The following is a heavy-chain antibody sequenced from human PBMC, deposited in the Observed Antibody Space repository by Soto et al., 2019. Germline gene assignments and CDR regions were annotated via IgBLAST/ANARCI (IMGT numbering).Heavy chain of an antibody. V-gene: IGHV3-9*01. CDR1: GFTFDDYA. CDR3: AKDIRRVTNGIDY. Sequence: GGSLRLSCAASGFTFDDYAMHWVRQAPGKGLEWVSGISWNSGSIGYADSVKGRFTISRDNAKNSLYLQMNSLRAEDTALYYCAKDIRRVTNGIDYWGQGTLVTVSS. D-gene: IGHD4-17*01. CDR2: ISWNSGSI. J-gene: IGHJ4*02.